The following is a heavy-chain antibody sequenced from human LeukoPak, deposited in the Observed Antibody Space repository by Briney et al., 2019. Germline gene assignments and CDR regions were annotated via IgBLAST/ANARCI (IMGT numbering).Heavy chain of an antibody. CDR1: GGSLSSHY. CDR3: ARHRDTVFPFDP. J-gene: IGHJ5*02. Sequence: PSETLSLTCTVSGGSLSSHYWSWIRQPPGKGLEYIGYIYTDGSTSYNPSLKSRVTILVDTSKNQFSLRLSSVTAADTAVYYCARHRDTVFPFDPWGQGTLVTVFS. CDR2: IYTDGST. D-gene: IGHD3-3*01. V-gene: IGHV4-59*08.